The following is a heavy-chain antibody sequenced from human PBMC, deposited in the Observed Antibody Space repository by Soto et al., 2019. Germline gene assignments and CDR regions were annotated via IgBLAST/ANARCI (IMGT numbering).Heavy chain of an antibody. D-gene: IGHD6-13*01. CDR3: VKDESINWYSGHFRH. J-gene: IGHJ1*01. V-gene: IGHV3-9*01. Sequence: EVQLVESGGGLVQPGRSLRLSCAASGFTFDDYAMHWVRQVPGKGLEWVSGINWNSGSIGYGDSVKGRVAISRDNAKNSLHLQMNSLGAEDTAFYYCVKDESINWYSGHFRHWGQGTLVTVSS. CDR1: GFTFDDYA. CDR2: INWNSGSI.